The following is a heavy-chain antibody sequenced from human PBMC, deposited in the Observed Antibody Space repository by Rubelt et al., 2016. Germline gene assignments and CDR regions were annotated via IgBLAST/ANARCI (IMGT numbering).Heavy chain of an antibody. CDR2: IIPIFGTA. CDR1: TFSSYA. V-gene: IGHV1-69*01. Sequence: TFSSYAISWVRQAPGQGLEWMGGIIPIFGTANYAQKFQGRVTITADESTSTAYMELSSLRSEDAAVYYCARGGYCSGGSCSPFDSWGQGTLVTVSS. J-gene: IGHJ4*02. CDR3: ARGGYCSGGSCSPFDS. D-gene: IGHD2-15*01.